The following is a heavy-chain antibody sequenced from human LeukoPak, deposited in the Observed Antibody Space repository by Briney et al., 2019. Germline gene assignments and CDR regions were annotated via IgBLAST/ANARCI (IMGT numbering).Heavy chain of an antibody. CDR2: ISSSSGYI. Sequence: PGGPLRLSCEASGFIFSNYEMNWVRQAPGKGLEWVSSISSSSGYIYYADSLKGRFTISRDNAKSSLYLQMNSLRAEDTAVYYCARAPTFSGWFDYWGQGTLVTVSS. CDR3: ARAPTFSGWFDY. CDR1: GFIFSNYE. V-gene: IGHV3-21*01. D-gene: IGHD6-19*01. J-gene: IGHJ4*02.